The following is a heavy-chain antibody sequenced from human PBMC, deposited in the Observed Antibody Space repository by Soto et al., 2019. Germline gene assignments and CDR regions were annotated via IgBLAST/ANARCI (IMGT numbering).Heavy chain of an antibody. Sequence: QAQLGQSGAEVKKPGSSVKVSCKASGGTFSSYAISWVRQAPGQGLEWMGGITPIFGTANYAQKFQGRVTLTADESTSTAYMELSSLRSEDTAVYYCARRPPTVTTFVYGMDVWGQGTTVTVSS. V-gene: IGHV1-69*01. CDR3: ARRPPTVTTFVYGMDV. D-gene: IGHD4-4*01. CDR2: ITPIFGTA. CDR1: GGTFSSYA. J-gene: IGHJ6*02.